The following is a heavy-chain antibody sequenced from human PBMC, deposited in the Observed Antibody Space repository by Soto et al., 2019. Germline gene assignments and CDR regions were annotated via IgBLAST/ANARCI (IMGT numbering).Heavy chain of an antibody. J-gene: IGHJ6*03. V-gene: IGHV3-23*01. CDR1: GFTFSSYA. CDR3: AKSPRFYYYYYYMDV. Sequence: GGSLRLSCAASGFTFSSYAMSWVRQAPGKGLEWVSAISGSGGSTYYADSVKGRFTISRDNSKNTLYLQMNSLRAEDTAVYYCAKSPRFYYYYYYMDVWGKGTTVTVSS. CDR2: ISGSGGST.